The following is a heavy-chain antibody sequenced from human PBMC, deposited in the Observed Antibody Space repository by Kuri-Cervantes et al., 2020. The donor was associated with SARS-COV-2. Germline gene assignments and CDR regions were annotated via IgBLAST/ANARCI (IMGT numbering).Heavy chain of an antibody. Sequence: GGSLRLSCAASGLTFSSYAMHWVRQAAGKGLEWVAVISYDGSNKYYADSVKGRFTISRGNAKNSLYLQMNSLRAEDTAVYYCASEILDYWGQGTLVTVSS. CDR1: GLTFSSYA. V-gene: IGHV3-30-3*01. J-gene: IGHJ4*02. CDR3: ASEILDY. CDR2: ISYDGSNK.